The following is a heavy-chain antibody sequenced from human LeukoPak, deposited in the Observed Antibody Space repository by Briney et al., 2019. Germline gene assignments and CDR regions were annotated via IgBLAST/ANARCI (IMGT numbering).Heavy chain of an antibody. J-gene: IGHJ4*02. CDR2: ISAYNGNT. CDR1: GYTFTSYG. Sequence: ASVKVSCKASGYTFTSYGISWVRQAPGQGLEWMGWISAYNGNTNYAQKLQGRVTMTTDTSTSTAYMELSSLRSEDTAVYYCARPRNEYCSGGSCYSEYFDYWGQGTLVTVSS. D-gene: IGHD2-15*01. CDR3: ARPRNEYCSGGSCYSEYFDY. V-gene: IGHV1-18*01.